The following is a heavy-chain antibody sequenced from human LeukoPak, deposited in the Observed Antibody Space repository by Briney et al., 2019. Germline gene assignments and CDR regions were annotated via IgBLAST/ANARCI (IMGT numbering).Heavy chain of an antibody. D-gene: IGHD4-11*01. CDR3: ARDNTVTHDGWFDP. J-gene: IGHJ5*02. Sequence: PSETLSLTCTVSGGSISSSSYYWGWIRQPPGKGLEWIGSIYYSGSTYYNPSLKSRVTISVDTSKNQFSLKLSSVTAADTAVYYCARDNTVTHDGWFDPWGQGTLVTVSS. CDR1: GGSISSSSYY. V-gene: IGHV4-39*02. CDR2: IYYSGST.